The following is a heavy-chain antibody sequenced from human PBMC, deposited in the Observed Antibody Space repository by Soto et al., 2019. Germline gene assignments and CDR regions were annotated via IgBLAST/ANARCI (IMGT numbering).Heavy chain of an antibody. CDR1: RFTFSSYG. J-gene: IGHJ6*02. CDR2: ISYDGSNK. CDR3: AKWPGITIFGVVIAYGMDV. V-gene: IGHV3-30*18. Sequence: QVQLVESGGGVVQPGRSRRLSCAASRFTFSSYGMHWVRQAPGKGLEWVAVISYDGSNKYYADSVKGRFTISRDNSKNTLYLQMNSLRAEDTAVYYCAKWPGITIFGVVIAYGMDVWGQGTTVTVSS. D-gene: IGHD3-3*01.